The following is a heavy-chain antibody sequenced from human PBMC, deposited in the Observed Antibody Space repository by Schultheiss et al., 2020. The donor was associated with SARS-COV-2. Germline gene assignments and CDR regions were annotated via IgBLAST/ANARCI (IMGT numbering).Heavy chain of an antibody. CDR3: ANYHLREGTGDNSAR. J-gene: IGHJ1*01. CDR1: GFTFTNFP. D-gene: IGHD7-27*01. V-gene: IGHV3-23*01. CDR2: VTGDGGAI. Sequence: GGSLRLSCAASGFTFTNFPISWVRQAPGKGLQWVSSVTGDGGAIYYADSVKGRFTISRDNSKNTVYLQMNSLRAEDTAVYYCANYHLREGTGDNSARWGQGTLVTVSS.